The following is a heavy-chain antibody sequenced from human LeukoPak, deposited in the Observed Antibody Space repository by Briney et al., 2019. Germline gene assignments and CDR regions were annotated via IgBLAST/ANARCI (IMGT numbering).Heavy chain of an antibody. J-gene: IGHJ4*02. CDR1: GFTFSSYW. V-gene: IGHV3-7*01. CDR3: ARDPGIVGATYYFDY. D-gene: IGHD1-26*01. CDR2: IKQDGSEK. Sequence: GGSLRLSCAASGFTFSSYWMSWVRQAPGKGLEWVANIKQDGSEKYYVDSVKGRFTISRDNAKNSLYLQMNSLRAEDTAVYYCARDPGIVGATYYFDYWGQGTLVTVSS.